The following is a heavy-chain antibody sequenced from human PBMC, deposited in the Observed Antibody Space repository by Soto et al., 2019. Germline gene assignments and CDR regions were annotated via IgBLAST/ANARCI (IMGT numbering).Heavy chain of an antibody. J-gene: IGHJ5*02. Sequence: GASVKVSCEACGYTFTGYYMHWVRQAPGQGLEWMGWINPNSGGTNYAQKFQGWVTMTRDTSISTAYMELSRLRSDDTAVYYCARSYSSGWYWFDPWGQGTLVTVSS. V-gene: IGHV1-2*04. CDR3: ARSYSSGWYWFDP. D-gene: IGHD6-19*01. CDR1: GYTFTGYY. CDR2: INPNSGGT.